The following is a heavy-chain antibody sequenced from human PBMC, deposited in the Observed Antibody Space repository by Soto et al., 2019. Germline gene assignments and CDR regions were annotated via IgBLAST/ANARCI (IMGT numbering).Heavy chain of an antibody. J-gene: IGHJ3*02. CDR2: INPATGAA. D-gene: IGHD3-3*01. CDR3: ARGGGVGVAGSAAFDM. CDR1: GYSVTAYY. V-gene: IGHV1-2*02. Sequence: QLHLVQSGAVVKKPGASVTVSCSASGYSVTAYYMHWVRQAPGRGLEWMGGINPATGAAKYTQTSQGRVTMTRDTATSTVFMELSGLTSEDTAVFYCARGGGVGVAGSAAFDMWGQGTLVTVSS.